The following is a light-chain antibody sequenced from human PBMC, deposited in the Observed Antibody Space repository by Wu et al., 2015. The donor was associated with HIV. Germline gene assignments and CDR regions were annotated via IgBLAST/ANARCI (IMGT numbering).Light chain of an antibody. J-gene: IGKJ4*01. CDR3: QQRSNWPLLT. V-gene: IGKV3-11*01. CDR1: QSITSR. CDR2: DAS. Sequence: EIVLTQSPGTLSLSSGERATLSCRASQSITSRLAWYQQKPGQAPTLLIYDASNRATGIPARFRGSGSGTDFTLTISSLEPEDFGIYYCQQRSNWPLLTFGGGTKVEIK.